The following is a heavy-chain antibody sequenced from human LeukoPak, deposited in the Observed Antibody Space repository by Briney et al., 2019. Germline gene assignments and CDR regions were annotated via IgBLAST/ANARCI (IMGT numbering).Heavy chain of an antibody. J-gene: IGHJ4*02. CDR2: ISYDGSNK. Sequence: GGSLRLSCAASGFTFSSYSMNWVRQAPGKGLEWVAVISYDGSNKYYADSVKGRFTISRDNSKNTLYLQMNSLRAEDTAVYYCAKDLLSPHYFDYWGQGTLVTVSS. V-gene: IGHV3-30*18. D-gene: IGHD3-10*01. CDR1: GFTFSSYS. CDR3: AKDLLSPHYFDY.